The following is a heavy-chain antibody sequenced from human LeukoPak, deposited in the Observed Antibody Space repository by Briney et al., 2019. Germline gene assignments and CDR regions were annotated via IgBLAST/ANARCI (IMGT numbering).Heavy chain of an antibody. CDR2: ISYDGSNK. Sequence: PGRCLRLSCAASGFTFSSYGMHGVRQAPGKGLEWGAVISYDGSNKYYADSVKGRFTISRDNSKNTLYLQMNSLIAEDTAVYYCAKVPTSSSTSCYWGQGTLVTVSS. J-gene: IGHJ4*02. V-gene: IGHV3-30*18. CDR3: AKVPTSSSTSCY. D-gene: IGHD2-2*01. CDR1: GFTFSSYG.